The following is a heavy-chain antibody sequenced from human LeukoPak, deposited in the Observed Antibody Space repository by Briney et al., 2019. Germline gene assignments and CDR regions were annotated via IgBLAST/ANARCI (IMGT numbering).Heavy chain of an antibody. Sequence: ASVKVSCKASGYTFTAYYVHWVRQAPGQGLEWMGYMVPSSGVSHYAQKFQGRVTMTRDTSISTAYMELSRLISDDTAVYYCARATDYGDYGYYYGMDVWGQGTTVTVSS. D-gene: IGHD4-17*01. V-gene: IGHV1-2*02. J-gene: IGHJ6*02. CDR3: ARATDYGDYGYYYGMDV. CDR1: GYTFTAYY. CDR2: MVPSSGVS.